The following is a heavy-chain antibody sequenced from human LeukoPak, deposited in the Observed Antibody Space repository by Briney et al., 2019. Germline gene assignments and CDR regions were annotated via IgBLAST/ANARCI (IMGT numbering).Heavy chain of an antibody. V-gene: IGHV3-23*01. CDR3: AKVRFRFYDSSGQHFDY. CDR1: GFTFSSYA. J-gene: IGHJ4*02. Sequence: GGFLRLSCAASGFTFSSYAMSWVRQAPGKGLEWVSAISGSGGSTYYADSVKGRFTISRDNSKNTLYLQMNSLRAEDTAVYYCAKVRFRFYDSSGQHFDYWGQGTLVTVSS. CDR2: ISGSGGST. D-gene: IGHD3-22*01.